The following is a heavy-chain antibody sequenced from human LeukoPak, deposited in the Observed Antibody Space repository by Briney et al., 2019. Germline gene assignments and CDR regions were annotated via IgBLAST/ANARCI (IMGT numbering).Heavy chain of an antibody. CDR1: GITLSNYG. V-gene: IGHV3-23*01. CDR2: ISERGGST. J-gene: IGHJ5*02. D-gene: IGHD4-23*01. CDR3: ARGGGNKNWFDP. Sequence: SGGSLRLSCVVSGITLSNYGMSWVRQAPGKGLEWVSGISERGGSTNYADSVKGRFIISRDTSKNTLYLQMNSLRAEDTAVYYCARGGGNKNWFDPWGQGTLVTVSS.